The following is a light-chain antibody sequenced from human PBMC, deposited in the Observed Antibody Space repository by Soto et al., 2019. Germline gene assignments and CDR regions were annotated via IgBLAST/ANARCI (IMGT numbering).Light chain of an antibody. CDR2: DVT. Sequence: QSVLTQPRSVSGSPGQSVTISCTGTSSDVGRYNFVSWYQQHPGKAPRLMIYDVTQRPSGVPDRFSGSKSGNTASLTISGLQAEDEADYYCCSYAGSQLFEVFGGGTKPTVL. CDR1: SSDVGRYNF. V-gene: IGLV2-11*01. J-gene: IGLJ3*02. CDR3: CSYAGSQLFEV.